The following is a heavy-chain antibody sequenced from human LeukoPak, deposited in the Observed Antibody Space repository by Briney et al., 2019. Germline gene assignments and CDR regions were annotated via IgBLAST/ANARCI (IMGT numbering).Heavy chain of an antibody. D-gene: IGHD6-19*01. V-gene: IGHV4-59*01. CDR1: GGSISSYY. Sequence: SETLSLTCTVSGGSISSYYWSWIRQPPGKGLEWIGYIYYSGSTNYNPSLKSRVTISVDTSKNQFSLKLSSVTAADTAMYYCARGRAVAGIYYYYYGMDVWGQGTTVTVSS. CDR2: IYYSGST. CDR3: ARGRAVAGIYYYYYGMDV. J-gene: IGHJ6*02.